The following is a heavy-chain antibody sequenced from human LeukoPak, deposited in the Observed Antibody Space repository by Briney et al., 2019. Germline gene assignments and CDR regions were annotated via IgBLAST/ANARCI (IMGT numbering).Heavy chain of an antibody. Sequence: SETLSLTCTVFGYSISSGYYWGWIRQPPGKGLEWIGSIYHSGSTYYNPSLKSRVTISVDTSKNQFSLKLSSVTAADTAVYYCAGCIVGATMWFDPWGQGTLVTVSS. CDR1: GYSISSGYY. D-gene: IGHD1-26*01. CDR3: AGCIVGATMWFDP. CDR2: IYHSGST. J-gene: IGHJ5*02. V-gene: IGHV4-38-2*02.